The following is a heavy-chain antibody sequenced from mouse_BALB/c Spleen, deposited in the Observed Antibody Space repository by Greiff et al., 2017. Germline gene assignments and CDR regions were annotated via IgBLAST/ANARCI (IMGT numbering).Heavy chain of an antibody. CDR1: GFTFSSYT. CDR2: ISNGGGST. CDR3: ARHLITTVVAPMDY. Sequence: EVMLVESGGGLVQPGGSLKLSCAASGFTFSSYTMSWVRQTPEKRLEWVAYISNGGGSTYYPDTVKGRFTISRDNAKNTLYLQMSSLKSEDTAMYYCARHLITTVVAPMDYWGQGTSVTVS. J-gene: IGHJ4*01. V-gene: IGHV5-12-2*01. D-gene: IGHD1-1*01.